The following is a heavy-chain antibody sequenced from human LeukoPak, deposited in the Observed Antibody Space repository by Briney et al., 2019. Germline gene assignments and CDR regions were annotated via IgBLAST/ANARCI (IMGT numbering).Heavy chain of an antibody. Sequence: GGSLRLSCAASGFTFSSYWMSWVRQAPGKGLEWVANIKKDGSEKYSVDSVKGRFTISRDNAKTSLYLQMNTLRAEDTAVYYCARHLSGVTGYTYGRGIDYWGQGTLVTVSS. CDR1: GFTFSSYW. D-gene: IGHD5-18*01. CDR2: IKKDGSEK. J-gene: IGHJ4*02. CDR3: ARHLSGVTGYTYGRGIDY. V-gene: IGHV3-7*01.